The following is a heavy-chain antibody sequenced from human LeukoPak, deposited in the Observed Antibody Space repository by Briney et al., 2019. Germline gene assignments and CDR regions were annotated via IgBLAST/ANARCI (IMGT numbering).Heavy chain of an antibody. Sequence: SVKVSCKASGYTFTGYYMHWVRQAPGQGLEWMGGIIPIFGTANYAQKFQGRVTITADESTSTAYMELSSLRSEDTAVYYCARDYYGSGSPPIFDYWGQGTLVTVSS. J-gene: IGHJ4*02. CDR3: ARDYYGSGSPPIFDY. D-gene: IGHD3-10*01. CDR2: IIPIFGTA. V-gene: IGHV1-69*13. CDR1: GYTFTGYY.